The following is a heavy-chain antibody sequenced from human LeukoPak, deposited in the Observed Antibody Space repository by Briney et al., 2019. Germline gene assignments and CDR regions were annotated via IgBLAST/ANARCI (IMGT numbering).Heavy chain of an antibody. V-gene: IGHV1-2*02. D-gene: IGHD3-10*01. CDR2: INPNSGGT. Sequence: ASVKVSCKASGYTFTGYYMHWVRQAPGQGLEWMGWINPNSGGTNYAQKFQGRATMTRDTSISTAYMELSRLRSDDTAVYYCARGPEYVLLWFGEDYYYYMDVWGKGTTVTVSS. CDR1: GYTFTGYY. J-gene: IGHJ6*03. CDR3: ARGPEYVLLWFGEDYYYYMDV.